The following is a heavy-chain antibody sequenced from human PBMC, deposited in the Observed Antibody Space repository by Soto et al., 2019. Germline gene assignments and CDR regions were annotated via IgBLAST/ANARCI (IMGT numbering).Heavy chain of an antibody. CDR1: GFSLSTSGVG. CDR2: IYWDDDK. J-gene: IGHJ6*02. Sequence: QITLKESGPTLVRPTQTLTLTCTFSGFSLSTSGVGVGWIRQPPGKALEWLALIYWDDDKRYSPSLKSRLTITKHTSKNQVVLTLTNMEPVDTATYYCAHSRCGGDCLQSYSSHYYYGMDVWGQGTTVTVSS. D-gene: IGHD2-21*02. V-gene: IGHV2-5*02. CDR3: AHSRCGGDCLQSYSSHYYYGMDV.